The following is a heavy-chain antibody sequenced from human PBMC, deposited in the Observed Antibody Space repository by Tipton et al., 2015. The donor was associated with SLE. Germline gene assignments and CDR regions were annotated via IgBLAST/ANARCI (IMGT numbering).Heavy chain of an antibody. V-gene: IGHV4-59*11. J-gene: IGHJ6*03. CDR2: IYYSGST. Sequence: TLSLTCTVSGGSISSHYWSWIRQPPGKGLEWIGYIYYSGSTNYNPSLKSRVTISVDTSKNQFSLKLSSVTAADTAVYYCARGGDYHYMDVWGKGTTVTVSS. CDR1: GGSISSHY. CDR3: ARGGDYHYMDV.